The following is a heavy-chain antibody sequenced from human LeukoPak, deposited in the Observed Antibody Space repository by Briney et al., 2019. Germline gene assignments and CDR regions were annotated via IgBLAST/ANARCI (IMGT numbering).Heavy chain of an antibody. V-gene: IGHV1-8*01. J-gene: IGHJ4*02. D-gene: IGHD3-22*01. CDR3: ARAEVVISS. Sequence: ASVKVSCKDSGYTFTSYDINWVRQAAGQGREGMGWMNHNSGKKDNAQKFQCRVTMTRNTSISTAYMELSSLRSEDTAVYYCARAEVVISSWGQGTLVTVSS. CDR1: GYTFTSYD. CDR2: MNHNSGKK.